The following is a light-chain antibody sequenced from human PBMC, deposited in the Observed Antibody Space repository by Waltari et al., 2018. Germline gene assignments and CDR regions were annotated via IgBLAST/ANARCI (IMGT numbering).Light chain of an antibody. Sequence: SYGLTQAPSVSVSPGQTARITCSGDTLPKEYAYWYQQKPGQAPVLVIDKDSERPSGIPGRFSGSRAGTTVALTINGVQAEDEAEYYCQSSDSSGSYVLFGGGTKLTVL. CDR3: QSSDSSGSYVL. V-gene: IGLV3-25*03. CDR1: TLPKEY. J-gene: IGLJ3*02. CDR2: KDS.